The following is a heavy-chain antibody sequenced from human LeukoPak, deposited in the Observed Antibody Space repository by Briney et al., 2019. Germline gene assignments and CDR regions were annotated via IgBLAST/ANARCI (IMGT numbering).Heavy chain of an antibody. J-gene: IGHJ4*02. V-gene: IGHV1-24*01. CDR2: FDPEDGET. D-gene: IGHD6-13*01. CDR1: GYTLTESS. Sequence: GASVKVSCKVSGYTLTESSMHWVRQAPGKGLEWMGGFDPEDGETIYAQKFQGRVTMTEDTSTDTAYMELSSLRSEDTAVYYCATEQITQYSSSWPGGLDYWGQGTLVTVSS. CDR3: ATEQITQYSSSWPGGLDY.